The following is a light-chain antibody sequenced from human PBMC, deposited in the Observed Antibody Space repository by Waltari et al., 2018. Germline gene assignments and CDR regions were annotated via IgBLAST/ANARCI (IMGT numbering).Light chain of an antibody. Sequence: EIVLTQSPGTLSLSPGERVTLSCRASQMFGRAFAWHQQKPGQAPRLLIYGASNRATGIPDRFSGSWSGTDFRLTISRLEPEDFAVYYCQHYVRLPVTFGQGTKVEIK. CDR3: QHYVRLPVT. V-gene: IGKV3-20*01. J-gene: IGKJ1*01. CDR2: GAS. CDR1: QMFGRA.